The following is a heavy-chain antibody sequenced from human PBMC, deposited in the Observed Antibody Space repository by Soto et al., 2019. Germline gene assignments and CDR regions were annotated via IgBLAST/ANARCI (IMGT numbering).Heavy chain of an antibody. CDR3: ARDGIAAAGSHWFDP. D-gene: IGHD6-13*01. CDR2: ISSSSSYI. V-gene: IGHV3-21*01. Sequence: GTLRLSCAYYGFTFHSYSMNWVRQAPGKGLEWVSSISSSSSYIYYADSVKGRFTISRDNAKNSLYLQMNSLRAEDTAVYYCARDGIAAAGSHWFDPWGQGTLVTVSS. CDR1: GFTFHSYS. J-gene: IGHJ5*02.